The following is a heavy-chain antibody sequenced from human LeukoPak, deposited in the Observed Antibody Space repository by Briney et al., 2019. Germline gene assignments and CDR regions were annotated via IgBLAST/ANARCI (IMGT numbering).Heavy chain of an antibody. CDR2: IYYSGST. CDR1: GGSISSGDYY. D-gene: IGHD3-22*01. V-gene: IGHV4-30-4*01. CDR3: ARKSVDSSARAFDY. J-gene: IGHJ4*02. Sequence: SQTLSLTCTVSGGSISSGDYYWSWIRQPPGKGLAWIGYIYYSGSTYYNPSLKSRVTISVDTSKDQFSLKLSSVTAADTAVYYCARKSVDSSARAFDYWGQGTLVTVSS.